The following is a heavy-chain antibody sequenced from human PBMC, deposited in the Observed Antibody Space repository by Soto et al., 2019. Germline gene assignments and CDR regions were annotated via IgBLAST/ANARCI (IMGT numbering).Heavy chain of an antibody. Sequence: GGSLRLSCAASGFTFSSYAMSWVRQAPGKGLEWVSAISGSGGSSYYADSVKGRFSISRDNSKNTLYLQMNSLRAEDTAVYYCAKDRSDSSGYDAFDIWGHGTIVTVSS. V-gene: IGHV3-23*01. D-gene: IGHD3-22*01. CDR1: GFTFSSYA. CDR3: AKDRSDSSGYDAFDI. J-gene: IGHJ3*02. CDR2: ISGSGGSS.